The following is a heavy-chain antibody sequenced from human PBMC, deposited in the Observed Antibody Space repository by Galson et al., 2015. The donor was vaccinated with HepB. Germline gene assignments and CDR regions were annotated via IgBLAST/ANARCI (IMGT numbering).Heavy chain of an antibody. CDR2: IRRKSYNGTT. CDR1: GFSFGDYA. V-gene: IGHV3-49*04. CDR3: CRAPRIGVAEFDY. D-gene: IGHD6-19*01. J-gene: IGHJ4*02. Sequence: SLRLSCAASGFSFGDYALSWVRQAPGKGLEWVGFIRRKSYNGTTEYAASVEGRFTISRDNSKSIAYLQMNSLKTEDTAVYYCCRAPRIGVAEFDYWGQGTPVTVSS.